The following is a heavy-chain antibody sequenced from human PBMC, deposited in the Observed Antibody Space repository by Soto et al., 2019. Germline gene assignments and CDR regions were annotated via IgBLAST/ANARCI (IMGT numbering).Heavy chain of an antibody. D-gene: IGHD3-16*01. CDR1: GFTFSSYS. Sequence: EVQLVESGGGLVKPGGSLRLSCAATGFTFSSYSLNWIRQAPGKGLEWVSSISSTSNKIFYSDSVRGRFTISRDNAKDSVDLQMNSLRAEDTAMYYCAREAYDCVWGDLRLEDVFDIWGQGTMVIVS. V-gene: IGHV3-21*02. J-gene: IGHJ3*02. CDR2: ISSTSNKI. CDR3: AREAYDCVWGDLRLEDVFDI.